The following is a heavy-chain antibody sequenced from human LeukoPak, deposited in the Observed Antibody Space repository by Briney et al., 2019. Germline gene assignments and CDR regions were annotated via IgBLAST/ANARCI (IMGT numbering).Heavy chain of an antibody. CDR1: GYTFTSYG. D-gene: IGHD3-22*01. J-gene: IGHJ4*02. Sequence: GASVKVSCKASGYTFTSYGISWVRQAPGQGLEGMGWISAYNCNTKYAQNLQGRVPMTTDTSTSTADMELRSLRDDDTAVYYCARGYYYDSSGYYYDYFDYWGQGTLVTVSS. V-gene: IGHV1-18*01. CDR3: ARGYYYDSSGYYYDYFDY. CDR2: ISAYNCNT.